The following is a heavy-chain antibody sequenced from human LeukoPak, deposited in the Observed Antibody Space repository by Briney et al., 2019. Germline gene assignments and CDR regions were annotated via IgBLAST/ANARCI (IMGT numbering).Heavy chain of an antibody. CDR1: GFTFSSYA. J-gene: IGHJ4*02. Sequence: GGSLRLSCAASGFTFSSYAMNWVRQAPGKGLEWVSAISGSGGSTYYADSVKGRFTISRDNSEKTLSLQMNSLRVEDTAVYYCTKEGYYGSGSFPDYWGQGSLVTVSA. CDR3: TKEGYYGSGSFPDY. CDR2: ISGSGGST. D-gene: IGHD3-10*01. V-gene: IGHV3-23*01.